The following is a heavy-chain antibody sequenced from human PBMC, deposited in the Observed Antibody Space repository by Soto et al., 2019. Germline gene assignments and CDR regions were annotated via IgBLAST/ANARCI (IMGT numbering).Heavy chain of an antibody. CDR1: GFTFSSYS. Sequence: EVQLVESGGGLVQPGGSLRLSCAASGFTFSSYSMNWVRQAPGKGLEWVSYISSSSSTIYYADSVKGRFTISRDNAKNSLYLQINSLRDEDTAVYYCAREGGNLNWFDTWGEGTLVPVSS. V-gene: IGHV3-48*02. D-gene: IGHD1-26*01. CDR2: ISSSSSTI. J-gene: IGHJ5*02. CDR3: AREGGNLNWFDT.